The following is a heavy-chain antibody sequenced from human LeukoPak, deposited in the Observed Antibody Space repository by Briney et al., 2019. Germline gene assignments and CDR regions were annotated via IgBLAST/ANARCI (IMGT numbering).Heavy chain of an antibody. D-gene: IGHD3-3*01. CDR1: GFTFSSYW. Sequence: GGSLRLSCAASGFTFSSYWMSWVRQAPGKGLEWVANIKQDGSEKYYVDSVKGRFTISRDNAKNSLYLQMNSLRAEDTAVYYCARAEPDDLYDFWSGYYIGGGLDYWGQGTLVTVSS. V-gene: IGHV3-7*04. J-gene: IGHJ4*02. CDR3: ARAEPDDLYDFWSGYYIGGGLDY. CDR2: IKQDGSEK.